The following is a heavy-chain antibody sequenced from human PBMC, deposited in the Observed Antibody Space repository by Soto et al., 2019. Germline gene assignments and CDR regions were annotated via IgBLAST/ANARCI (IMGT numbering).Heavy chain of an antibody. V-gene: IGHV3-23*01. J-gene: IGHJ6*03. D-gene: IGHD3-10*01. Sequence: GGSLRLSCAASGFTFSTYAMTWVRQAPGKGLEWVSGMSGSGDSTYYADSVKGRFTISRDNSKNTLSLQMNSLRAEDTAVYHCAKTPDFYGAGFRPNSYYYYYMDVWGKGTTVTVSS. CDR2: MSGSGDST. CDR3: AKTPDFYGAGFRPNSYYYYYMDV. CDR1: GFTFSTYA.